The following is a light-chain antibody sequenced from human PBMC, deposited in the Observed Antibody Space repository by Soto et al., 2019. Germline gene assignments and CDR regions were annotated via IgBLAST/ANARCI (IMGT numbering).Light chain of an antibody. CDR2: DAS. CDR1: QSIGNR. CDR3: QEYNSYSGT. Sequence: DLQMTQSPSTLCASVGDRITISCRASQSIGNRLAWYQQKPGTAPKVLIYDASTLESGVPLRFSGSGSETEFTLTISSLQPDDFATYYCQEYNSYSGTFGQGTKVDIK. J-gene: IGKJ1*01. V-gene: IGKV1-5*01.